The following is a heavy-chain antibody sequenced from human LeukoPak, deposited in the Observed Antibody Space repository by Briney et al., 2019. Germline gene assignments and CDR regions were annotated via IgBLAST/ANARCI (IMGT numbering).Heavy chain of an antibody. J-gene: IGHJ4*02. V-gene: IGHV1-2*02. CDR3: SGGDYDILTGHTTTFDY. Sequence: ASVKVSCKASGYTFTGYYVHWVRQAPGQGLQWMGWINPNSGGTNYAQKFQGRVTMTRGTSISTAYMELSRLTSDDTAVYYCSGGDYDILTGHTTTFDYWGQGTLVTVSS. CDR1: GYTFTGYY. D-gene: IGHD3-9*01. CDR2: INPNSGGT.